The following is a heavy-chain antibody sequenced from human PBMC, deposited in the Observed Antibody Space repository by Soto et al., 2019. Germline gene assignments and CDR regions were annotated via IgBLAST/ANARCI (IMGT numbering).Heavy chain of an antibody. CDR3: ARDLGVCSGGICRYNWLDP. Sequence: QVHLVQSGAEVKKPGSSVKVSCRASGGSFSSYAISWVRQSPGHGPEWMGGLIPMYSTTHYAQSFQGSVTIRADVTTSTAYMELNSLGSEDTAVYYCARDLGVCSGGICRYNWLDPWGQGTLVTVSS. V-gene: IGHV1-69*01. J-gene: IGHJ5*01. CDR1: GGSFSSYA. D-gene: IGHD2-15*01. CDR2: LIPMYSTT.